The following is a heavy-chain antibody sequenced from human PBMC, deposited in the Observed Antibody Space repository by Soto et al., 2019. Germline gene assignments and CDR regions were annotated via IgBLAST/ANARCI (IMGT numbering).Heavy chain of an antibody. CDR2: IDPTDSYA. CDR3: ASLHSSHGTNGQLDY. CDR1: GYSFTSYW. V-gene: IGHV5-10-1*01. J-gene: IGHJ4*02. Sequence: PGESLKISCRVSGYSFTSYWISWVRQMPGKGLEWMGRIDPTDSYANYSPSFQGHVTFSVDRSINTAYLQWSSLKAPDTAVYYCASLHSSHGTNGQLDYWGQGSLVTVSS. D-gene: IGHD3-22*01.